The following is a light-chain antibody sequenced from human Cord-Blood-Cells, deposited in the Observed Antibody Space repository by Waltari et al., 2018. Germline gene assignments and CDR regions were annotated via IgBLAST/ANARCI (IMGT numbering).Light chain of an antibody. CDR1: QSVSSSY. CDR2: GAS. Sequence: EIVLTQSPGTLSLSPGERVTLSCRASQSVSSSYLAWYQQKPGQAPRLLIYGASSRATGIPDRVSGSGSGTDFTLTISRLEPEDFAVYYCQQYGSSRITFGQGTRLEIK. V-gene: IGKV3-20*01. J-gene: IGKJ5*01. CDR3: QQYGSSRIT.